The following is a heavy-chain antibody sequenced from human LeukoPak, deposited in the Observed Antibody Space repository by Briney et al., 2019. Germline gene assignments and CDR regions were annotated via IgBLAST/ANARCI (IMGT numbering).Heavy chain of an antibody. CDR2: FDPEDGET. J-gene: IGHJ4*02. Sequence: ASVKVSCKVSGYTLTELSMHWVRQAPGKGLEWMGGFDPEDGETIYAQKFQGRVTMTEDTSTDTAYMELSSLRSEDTAVYYCARDRGYYDSSGYYYAPGDYWGQGTLVTVSS. CDR1: GYTLTELS. V-gene: IGHV1-24*01. D-gene: IGHD3-22*01. CDR3: ARDRGYYDSSGYYYAPGDY.